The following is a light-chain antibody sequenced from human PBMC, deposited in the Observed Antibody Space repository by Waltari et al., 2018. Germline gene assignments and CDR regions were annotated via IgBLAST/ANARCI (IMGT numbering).Light chain of an antibody. CDR1: QGIRND. J-gene: IGKJ3*01. CDR3: QKYNSAIFT. CDR2: GAS. V-gene: IGKV1-27*01. Sequence: DTKMTQSPSSLSASVGDRVTITCRASQGIRNDLAWYQQKPGKVPKLLIYGASTLQSGVPSRFSGSRSGTDFTLTISSLQPEDVGTYYCQKYNSAIFTFGPGTKVDFK.